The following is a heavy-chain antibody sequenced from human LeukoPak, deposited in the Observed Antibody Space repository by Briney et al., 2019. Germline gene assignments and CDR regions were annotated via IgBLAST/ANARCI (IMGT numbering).Heavy chain of an antibody. V-gene: IGHV3-7*01. D-gene: IGHD4-17*01. CDR2: IKQGGSDK. J-gene: IGHJ6*02. CDR3: ARDTDGDGYYYYGMDV. Sequence: GGSLRLSCEVSGFTLSNRWMTWVRQAPGKGLEWVATIKQGGSDKFYVDSVKGRFTISGDNAKNSLYLQMNSLRAEDTAVYYCARDTDGDGYYYYGMDVWGQGTTVTVSS. CDR1: GFTLSNRW.